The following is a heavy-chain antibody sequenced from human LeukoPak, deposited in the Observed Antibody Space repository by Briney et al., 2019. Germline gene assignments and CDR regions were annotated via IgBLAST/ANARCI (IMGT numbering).Heavy chain of an antibody. CDR1: GFIFSSYW. CDR2: IKQDGSEK. V-gene: IGHV3-7*03. D-gene: IGHD2-2*01. Sequence: PGGSLRLSCAASGFIFSSYWMSWVRQAPGKGLEWVAKIKQDGSEKYYVDSVKGRFTISRDNAKNSLYLQMNSLRAEDTALYYCAKAPYSSTSCYGLFCKTYFDYWGQGTLVTVSS. J-gene: IGHJ4*02. CDR3: AKAPYSSTSCYGLFCKTYFDY.